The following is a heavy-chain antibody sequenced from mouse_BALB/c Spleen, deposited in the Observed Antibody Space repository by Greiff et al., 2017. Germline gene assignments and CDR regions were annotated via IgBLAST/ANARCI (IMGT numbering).Heavy chain of an antibody. CDR1: GFTFSSFG. J-gene: IGHJ2*01. D-gene: IGHD2-1*01. V-gene: IGHV5-17*02. CDR2: ISSGSSTI. CDR3: ARGGGNYDY. Sequence: EVNVVESGGGLVQPGGSRKLSCAASGFTFSSFGMHWVRQAPEKGLEWVAYISSGSSTIYYADTVKGRCTISRDNPKNTLFLQMTSLRSEDTAMYYCARGGGNYDYWGQGTTLTVSS.